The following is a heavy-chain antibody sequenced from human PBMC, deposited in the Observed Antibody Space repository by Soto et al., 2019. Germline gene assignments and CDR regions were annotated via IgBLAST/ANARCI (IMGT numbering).Heavy chain of an antibody. V-gene: IGHV3-48*02. CDR1: GFTFNTYT. CDR3: ARDRDYAFDY. D-gene: IGHD2-2*01. Sequence: LRLSCTASGFTFNTYTMNWVRQAPGKGLEWISYISPDGSMYYADSVKSRFTISRDNAKNSLYLQMNSLRDEDTAVYYCARDRDYAFDYWGQGTLVTVSS. CDR2: ISPDGSM. J-gene: IGHJ4*02.